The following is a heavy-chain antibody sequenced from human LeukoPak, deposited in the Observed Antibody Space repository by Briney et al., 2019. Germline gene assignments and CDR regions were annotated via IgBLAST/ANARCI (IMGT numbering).Heavy chain of an antibody. D-gene: IGHD2-15*01. CDR2: ISPNSGDT. CDR1: GYTFTDYY. V-gene: IGHV1-2*02. Sequence: ASVKVSCKASGYTFTDYYMHWVRQAPGQGLEWMGWISPNSGDTNYAQKFQGRVTMTRDTSITTAYMELSRLRFDDTAVYYCARDGGLDYWGQGTPVTVSS. CDR3: ARDGGLDY. J-gene: IGHJ4*02.